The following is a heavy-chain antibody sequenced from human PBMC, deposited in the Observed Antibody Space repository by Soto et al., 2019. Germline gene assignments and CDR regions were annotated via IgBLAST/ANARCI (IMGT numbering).Heavy chain of an antibody. CDR2: IIPVFGTA. CDR3: AREGDFVVVAAPARGSWFDP. CDR1: GGTFSNYA. V-gene: IGHV1-69*06. Sequence: QVQLVQSGAEVKKPGSSVTVSCKASGGTFSNYAISWVRQAPGQGLEWMGGIIPVFGTANYAQKFQGRLTITADTSTHVVSMQLSSLRSEDTALYYCAREGDFVVVAAPARGSWFDPWGQGTLVTVSS. D-gene: IGHD6-6*01. J-gene: IGHJ5*02.